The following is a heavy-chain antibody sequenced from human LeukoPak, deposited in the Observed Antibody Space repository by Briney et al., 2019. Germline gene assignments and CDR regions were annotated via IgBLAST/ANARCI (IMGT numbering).Heavy chain of an antibody. CDR2: INHSGST. Sequence: SETLSLTCAVYGGSFSGYYWSWIRQPPGKGLEWIGEINHSGSTNYNPSLKSRVTISVDTSKNQFSLKLSSVTAADTAVYYCAREAYYYYYGSGSFDYWGQGTLVTVSS. V-gene: IGHV4-34*01. CDR1: GGSFSGYY. D-gene: IGHD3-10*01. CDR3: AREAYYYYYGSGSFDY. J-gene: IGHJ4*02.